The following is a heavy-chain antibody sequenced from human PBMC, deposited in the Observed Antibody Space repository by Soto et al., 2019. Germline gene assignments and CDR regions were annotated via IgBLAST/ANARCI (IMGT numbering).Heavy chain of an antibody. V-gene: IGHV4-59*01. Sequence: SETLSLTCIVSGGPITSYHWSWIRQFPGKGLEWIAYTSYTGNTNYNPSLKSRVTISVDLSKNRFSLRLSSMTTADTALYYCARTTAVPNTLRSRYFFDYWGQGTLVTVSS. D-gene: IGHD4-17*01. CDR2: TSYTGNT. CDR3: ARTTAVPNTLRSRYFFDY. J-gene: IGHJ4*02. CDR1: GGPITSYH.